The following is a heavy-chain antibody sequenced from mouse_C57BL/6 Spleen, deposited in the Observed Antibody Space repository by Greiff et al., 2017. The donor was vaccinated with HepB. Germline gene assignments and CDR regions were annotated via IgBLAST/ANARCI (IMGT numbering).Heavy chain of an antibody. V-gene: IGHV1-82*01. CDR1: GYAFSSSW. D-gene: IGHD2-12*01. CDR3: ARLRGGYYYAMDY. CDR2: IYPGDGDT. J-gene: IGHJ4*01. Sequence: QVQLKQSGPELVKPGASVKISCKASGYAFSSSWMNRVKQRPGKGLEWIGRIYPGDGDTNYNGKFKGKATLTADKSSSTAYMQLSSLTSEDSAVYFCARLRGGYYYAMDYWGQGTSVTVSS.